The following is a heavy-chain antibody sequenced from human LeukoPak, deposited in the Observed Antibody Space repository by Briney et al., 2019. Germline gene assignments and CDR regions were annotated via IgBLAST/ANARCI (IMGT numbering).Heavy chain of an antibody. CDR3: ATPYCGSISCLDVFKV. D-gene: IGHD2-2*01. CDR2: KYYSGSA. J-gene: IGHJ3*01. CDR1: VVSVIDGLYY. V-gene: IGHV4-31*03. Sequence: AQTLSLTCNISVVSVIDGLYYCTWIPRQPGKGLEWLVYKYYSGSAKYNPSLKSRLSISIDPPENRFSLQLTSVTAADTDTYYCATPYCGSISCLDVFKVWGQGTRVTVSS.